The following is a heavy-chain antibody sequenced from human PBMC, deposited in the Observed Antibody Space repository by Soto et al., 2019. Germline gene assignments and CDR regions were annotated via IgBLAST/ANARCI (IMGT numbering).Heavy chain of an antibody. CDR3: VRGIYQKFGMDV. CDR1: GFTFGDYA. D-gene: IGHD3-3*02. J-gene: IGHJ6*02. CDR2: ISWNSGSV. V-gene: IGHV3-9*01. Sequence: EVLLVESGGGLVQPGRSLRLSCAGSGFTFGDYAMHWVRQAPGKGLEWVSGISWNSGSVDYADSVKGRFTISRDNAKNTVYLQMNSLRADDTAVYYCVRGIYQKFGMDVWGQGTTV.